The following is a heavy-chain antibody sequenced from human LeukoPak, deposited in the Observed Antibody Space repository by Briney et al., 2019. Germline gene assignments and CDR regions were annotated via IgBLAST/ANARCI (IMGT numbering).Heavy chain of an antibody. Sequence: GGSLRLSCAASGFTVSSNYISWVRQAPGKGLGWVSVIYSGGSTYYADSVKGRFAISRDNSKNTLYLQMNSLRAEDTAVYYCARSVYDYVWGSYLPYWGQGTLVTVSS. V-gene: IGHV3-66*01. D-gene: IGHD3-16*02. CDR3: ARSVYDYVWGSYLPY. CDR1: GFTVSSNY. CDR2: IYSGGST. J-gene: IGHJ4*02.